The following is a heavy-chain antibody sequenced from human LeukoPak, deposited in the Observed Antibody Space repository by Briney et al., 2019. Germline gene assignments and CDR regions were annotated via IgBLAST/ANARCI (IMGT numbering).Heavy chain of an antibody. D-gene: IGHD6-13*01. J-gene: IGHJ5*02. CDR2: IYHSGST. V-gene: IGHV4-38-2*02. CDR1: GYSISSGYY. CDR3: ARGYSSSWYLNWFDP. Sequence: NASETLSLTCTVSGYSISSGYYWGWIRQPPGKGLEWIGSIYHSGSTYYNPSLKSRVTISVDTSKNQFSLKLSSVTAADTAVYYCARGYSSSWYLNWFDPWGQGTLVTVSS.